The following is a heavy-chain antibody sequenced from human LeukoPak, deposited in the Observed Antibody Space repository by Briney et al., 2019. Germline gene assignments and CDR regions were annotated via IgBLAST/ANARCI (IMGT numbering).Heavy chain of an antibody. CDR2: ISSSSSYI. CDR1: GFTFSSYS. D-gene: IGHD6-13*01. V-gene: IGHV3-21*01. J-gene: IGHJ4*02. Sequence: PGGSLRLSCAASGFTFSSYSMNWVRQAPGKGLEWVSSISSSSSYIYYADSVKGRFTISIDNAKNSLYLQMNSLRAEDTAVYYCARDSSSWSYFDYWGQGTLVTVSS. CDR3: ARDSSSWSYFDY.